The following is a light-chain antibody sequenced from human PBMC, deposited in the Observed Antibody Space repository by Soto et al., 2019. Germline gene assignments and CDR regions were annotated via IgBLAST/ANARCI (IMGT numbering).Light chain of an antibody. CDR2: GNS. J-gene: IGLJ3*02. Sequence: QSVLTQPPSVSGAPGQRVTISCTGSSSNIGAGYDVNWYQQLPGTAPKLLIYGNSNRPSGVPDRFSGSKSGTSASLAITGLQVEDEADYYCQSYDSSLSGWVFSGGTKLTVL. CDR3: QSYDSSLSGWV. V-gene: IGLV1-40*01. CDR1: SSNIGAGYD.